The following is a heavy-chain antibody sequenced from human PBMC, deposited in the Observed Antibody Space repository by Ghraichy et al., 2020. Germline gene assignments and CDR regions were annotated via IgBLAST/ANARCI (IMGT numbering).Heavy chain of an antibody. V-gene: IGHV4-31*02. J-gene: IGHJ4*02. D-gene: IGHD6-13*01. CDR1: GGSISSGGYY. CDR2: IYYSGST. CDR3: ARTYSSSWYAVDY. Sequence: QTLSLTCTVSGGSISSGGYYWSWIRQHPGKGLEWIGYIYYSGSTYYNPSLKSRVTISVDTSKNQFSLKLSSVTAADTAVYYCARTYSSSWYAVDYWGQGTLVTVSS.